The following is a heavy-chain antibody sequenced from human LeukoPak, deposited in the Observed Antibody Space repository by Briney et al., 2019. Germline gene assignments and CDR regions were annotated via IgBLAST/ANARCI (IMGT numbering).Heavy chain of an antibody. J-gene: IGHJ4*02. CDR1: GITLSDFW. Sequence: PGGSLRLSCAASGITLSDFWFSWVRQAPGKGLEWVGFIRSKAYGGTTEYAASVKGRFTISRDDSKSIAYLQMNSLKTEDTAVYYCTRDRYYGSYWGQGTLVTVSS. CDR3: TRDRYYGSY. CDR2: IRSKAYGGTT. V-gene: IGHV3-49*04. D-gene: IGHD3-10*01.